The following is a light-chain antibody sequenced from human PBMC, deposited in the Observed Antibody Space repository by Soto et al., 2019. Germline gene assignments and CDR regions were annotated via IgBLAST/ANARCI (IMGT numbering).Light chain of an antibody. J-gene: IGKJ1*01. CDR1: QSLSYSSNRKNY. V-gene: IGKV4-1*01. Sequence: DIVMTQSPDSLAVSLGDRATINCKSSQSLSYSSNRKNYLNWYQQKPGQPPKLLIYWASTRESGVPDRFSGSGSGTDFTLTISSPQAEDVAVYYCQQYYTTPLTFGQGTKVEIK. CDR3: QQYYTTPLT. CDR2: WAS.